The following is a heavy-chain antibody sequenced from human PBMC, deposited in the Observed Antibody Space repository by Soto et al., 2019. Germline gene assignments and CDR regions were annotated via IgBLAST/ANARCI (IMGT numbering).Heavy chain of an antibody. V-gene: IGHV3-7*03. CDR1: GLTFSTYW. CDR3: ARDRGAYAY. CDR2: INQDGSEK. D-gene: IGHD1-26*01. Sequence: VGSLRLSCAASGLTFSTYWMSWVRQAPGKGLEWVANINQDGSEKNYVDSVKGRFTISRDNAKNSLYLQMNSLRAEDTAVYYCARDRGAYAYWGQGTLVTVSS. J-gene: IGHJ4*02.